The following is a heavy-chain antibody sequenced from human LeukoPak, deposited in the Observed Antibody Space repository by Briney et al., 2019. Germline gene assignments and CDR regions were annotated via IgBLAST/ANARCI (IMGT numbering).Heavy chain of an antibody. D-gene: IGHD6-13*01. CDR2: ISGSGGST. V-gene: IGHV3-23*01. CDR1: GFTFSSYA. CDR3: ASPIAAAGLFDY. J-gene: IGHJ4*02. Sequence: GGSLRLSCAASGFTFSSYAMSWVRQAPGKGLEWVSAISGSGGSTYYADSVKGRFTISRDNAKNSLYLQMNSLRAEDTAVYYCASPIAAAGLFDYWGQGTLVTVSS.